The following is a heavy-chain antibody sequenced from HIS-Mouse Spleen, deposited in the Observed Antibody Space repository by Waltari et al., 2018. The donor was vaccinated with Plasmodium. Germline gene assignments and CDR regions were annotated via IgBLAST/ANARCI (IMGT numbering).Heavy chain of an antibody. Sequence: QVQLVQSGAEVKKPGASVKVSCKASGYTFTGYYMHWVRQAPGHGIEWSGWINPNRGAKNKAQKVQGRGTMTRDTSISTAYMELSRLRSDDTAVYYCARVLGYKAAAGTFVEYFQHWGQGTLVTVSS. CDR1: GYTFTGYY. V-gene: IGHV1-2*02. J-gene: IGHJ1*01. CDR2: INPNRGAK. CDR3: ARVLGYKAAAGTFVEYFQH. D-gene: IGHD6-13*01.